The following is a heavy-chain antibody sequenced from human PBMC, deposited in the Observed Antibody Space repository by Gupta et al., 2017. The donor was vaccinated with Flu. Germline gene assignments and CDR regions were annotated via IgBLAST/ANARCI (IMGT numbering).Heavy chain of an antibody. J-gene: IGHJ4*02. D-gene: IGHD1-20*01. CDR2: ISHDGSFK. CDR3: AKGANWNPLDS. CDR1: FIYGTYG. V-gene: IGHV3-30*18. Sequence: FIYGTYGIHWVRQAPGKGLEWVAIISHDGSFKYYADSVKGRFTVSRDNSKNTVYLQMNSLRPEDTAVYYCAKGANWNPLDSWGQGTLVTVSS.